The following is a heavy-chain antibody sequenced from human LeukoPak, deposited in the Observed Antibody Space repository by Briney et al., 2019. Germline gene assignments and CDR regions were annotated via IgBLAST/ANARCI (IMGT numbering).Heavy chain of an antibody. CDR3: ARDTRPPYPVIAVDYFDY. J-gene: IGHJ4*02. CDR2: ISGSGGST. D-gene: IGHD2-21*01. CDR1: GFTFSSYA. V-gene: IGHV3-23*01. Sequence: PGGSLRLSCAASGFTFSSYAMSWVRQAPGKGLEWVSAISGSGGSTYYADSVEGRFTISRDNSKNTLYLQMNSLRAEDTAVYYCARDTRPPYPVIAVDYFDYWGQGTLVTVSS.